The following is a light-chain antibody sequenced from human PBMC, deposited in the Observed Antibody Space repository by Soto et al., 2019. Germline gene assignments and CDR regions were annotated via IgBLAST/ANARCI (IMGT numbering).Light chain of an antibody. V-gene: IGLV2-23*02. CDR3: CSYAGSYTYV. CDR1: SSNVGSYNL. CDR2: EVS. J-gene: IGLJ1*01. Sequence: QSVLTQPASVSGSPGQSITISCTGTSSNVGSYNLVSWYQQHPGKAPKLMIYEVSKRPSGVSNRFSGSKSGNTASLRISGLQAEDEADYHCCSYAGSYTYVFGPGTKVTVL.